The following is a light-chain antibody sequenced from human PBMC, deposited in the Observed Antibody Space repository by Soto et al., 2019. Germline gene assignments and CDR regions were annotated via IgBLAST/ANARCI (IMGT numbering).Light chain of an antibody. CDR1: RSDVGGYNY. CDR2: EVT. V-gene: IGLV2-8*01. J-gene: IGLJ1*01. CDR3: CSYAGTNSYV. Sequence: QSALTQPPSASGSPGQSVTISRTGTRSDVGGYNYVSWYRHHPGQAPKLLIYEVTKRPSGVSDRFSGSKSGNTASLTVSGLQAEDEADYFCCSYAGTNSYVFGGGTKVTVL.